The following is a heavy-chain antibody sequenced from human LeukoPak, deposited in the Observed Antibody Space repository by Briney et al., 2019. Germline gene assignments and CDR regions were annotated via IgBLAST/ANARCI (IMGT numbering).Heavy chain of an antibody. CDR1: GFTFRSYG. J-gene: IGHJ6*02. CDR3: ASDDYPYYGMDV. CDR2: IWYDGSNK. V-gene: IGHV3-33*01. Sequence: GGSLRLSCAASGFTFRSYGMRWVRQAPGKGLEWVAVIWYDGSNKYYADSVKGRFTISRDNSKNTLYLQMNSLRAEDTAVYYCASDDYPYYGMDVWGQGTTVTVSS.